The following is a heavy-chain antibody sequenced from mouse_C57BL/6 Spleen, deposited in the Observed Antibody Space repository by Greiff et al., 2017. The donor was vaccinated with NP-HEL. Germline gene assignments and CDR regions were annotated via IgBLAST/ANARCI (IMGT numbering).Heavy chain of an antibody. CDR1: GFTFTDYY. Sequence: EVKLMESGGGLVQPGGSLSLSCAASGFTFTDYYMSWVRQPPGKALEWLGFIRNKANGYTTEYSASVKGRFTISRDNSQSILYLQMNALRAEDSATYYCARYEGVFDYWGQGTTLTVSS. V-gene: IGHV7-3*01. CDR2: IRNKANGYTT. J-gene: IGHJ2*01. CDR3: ARYEGVFDY.